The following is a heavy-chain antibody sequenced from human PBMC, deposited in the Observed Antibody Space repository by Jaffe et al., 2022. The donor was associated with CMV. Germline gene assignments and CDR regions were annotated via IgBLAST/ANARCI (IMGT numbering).Heavy chain of an antibody. CDR1: GFTFSDYY. D-gene: IGHD6-13*01. CDR3: ARDKISGELWQQLVYYYYGMDV. Sequence: QVQLVESGGGLVKPGGSLRLSCAASGFTFSDYYMSWIRQAPGKGLEWVSYISSSGSTIYYADSVKGRFTISRDNAKNSLYLQMNSLRAEDTAVYYCARDKISGELWQQLVYYYYGMDVWGQGTTVTVSS. CDR2: ISSSGSTI. J-gene: IGHJ6*02. V-gene: IGHV3-11*01.